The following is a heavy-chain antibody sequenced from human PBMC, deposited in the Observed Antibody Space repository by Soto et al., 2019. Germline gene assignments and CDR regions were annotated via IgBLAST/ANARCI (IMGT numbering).Heavy chain of an antibody. J-gene: IGHJ4*02. Sequence: PSVTLSLTWTVAYGSISSYCWSCIRKPPGKGLEWIGYIYYSGSTNYNPSLKSRVTISVDTSKNQFSLKLSSVTAADTAVYYCARDSGDYGTPFDYWGQGTLVTVSS. D-gene: IGHD4-17*01. CDR2: IYYSGST. CDR1: YGSISSYC. V-gene: IGHV4-59*01. CDR3: ARDSGDYGTPFDY.